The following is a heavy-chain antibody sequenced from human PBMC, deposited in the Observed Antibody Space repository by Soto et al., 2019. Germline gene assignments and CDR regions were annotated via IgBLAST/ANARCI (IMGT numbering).Heavy chain of an antibody. CDR2: IDPSDSYT. J-gene: IGHJ6*02. V-gene: IGHV5-10-1*01. CDR1: GYSFTSYC. CDR3: ARQGYYYYYGMGV. Sequence: PGESLKISCKGSGYSFTSYCITWVRQMPGKGLEWMGRIDPSDSYTKYSPSFQGYVTISADKSISTAYVQWSSLKASDTAMYYCARQGYYYYYGMGVWGQGTTGTVSS.